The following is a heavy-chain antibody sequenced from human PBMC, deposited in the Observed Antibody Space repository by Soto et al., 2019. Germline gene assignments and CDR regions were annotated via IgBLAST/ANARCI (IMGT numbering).Heavy chain of an antibody. CDR2: IIPILGTA. V-gene: IGHV1-69*08. CDR3: ARDFHYDLSGEANH. Sequence: QVQLVQSGAEVKKPGSSVKVSCKSSGGTFSSYTISWVRQAPGQGLEWMGKIIPILGTANYAQKFQGRVTITAYKSTRTAYMEMSSLRSEDTAVYYCARDFHYDLSGEANHWGQGTLVTVSS. CDR1: GGTFSSYT. J-gene: IGHJ5*02. D-gene: IGHD3-10*02.